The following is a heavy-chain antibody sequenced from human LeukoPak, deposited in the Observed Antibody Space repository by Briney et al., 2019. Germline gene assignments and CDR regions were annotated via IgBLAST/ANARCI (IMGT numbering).Heavy chain of an antibody. CDR3: AKGYGREASYYYYYMDV. CDR2: ISSSSSYM. Sequence: GGSLRLSCAASGFTFSTYTMNWVRQAPGKGLEWVSSISSSSSYMYYVDSVKGRFTISRDNAKNSLSLQMNSLRAEDTAVYYCAKGYGREASYYYYYMDVWGKGTTVTISS. CDR1: GFTFSTYT. V-gene: IGHV3-21*01. D-gene: IGHD1-26*01. J-gene: IGHJ6*03.